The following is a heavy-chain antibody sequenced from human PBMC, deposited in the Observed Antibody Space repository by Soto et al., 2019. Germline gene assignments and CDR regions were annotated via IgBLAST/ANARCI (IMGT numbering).Heavy chain of an antibody. V-gene: IGHV3-30*03. CDR1: GFTFSSFG. J-gene: IGHJ6*02. CDR2: ISYDGNNK. Sequence: QVQLVESGGGVVQPGRSLRLSCAASGFTFSSFGMHWVRQAPGKGLEWVAIISYDGNNKYYADSVQGRFTISRDNSKNTLDLQMNSLKAEDTAVYYCARQFDSSGWYYYYYGMDVWGQGTTVTVSS. D-gene: IGHD6-19*01. CDR3: ARQFDSSGWYYYYYGMDV.